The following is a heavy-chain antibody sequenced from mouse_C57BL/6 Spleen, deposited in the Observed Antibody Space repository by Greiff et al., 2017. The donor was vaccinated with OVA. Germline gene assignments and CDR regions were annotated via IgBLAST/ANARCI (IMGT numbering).Heavy chain of an antibody. J-gene: IGHJ1*03. D-gene: IGHD2-4*01. CDR3: ASYDYDGYFDV. V-gene: IGHV2-2*01. CDR1: GFSLTSYG. Sequence: QVQLKESGPGLVQPSQSLSITCTVSGFSLTSYGVHWVRQSPGTGLEWLGVIWSGGSTDYNAAFISRLSISKDNSKSQVFFKMNSLQADDTAIYYCASYDYDGYFDVWGTGTTVTVSS. CDR2: IWSGGST.